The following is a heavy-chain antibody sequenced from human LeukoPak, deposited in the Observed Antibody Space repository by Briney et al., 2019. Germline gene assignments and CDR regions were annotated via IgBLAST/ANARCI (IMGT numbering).Heavy chain of an antibody. CDR2: IYSGGST. CDR1: GFTVSSNY. J-gene: IGHJ6*02. V-gene: IGHV3-66*01. Sequence: GGSLRLSCAASGFTVSSNYMSWVRQAPGKGLEWVSVIYSGGSTYYADSVKGRFTISRDNSKNTLYLQMNSLRAEDTAVYYCARGRGYSSSSTDMDVWGPGTTVTVSS. CDR3: ARGRGYSSSSTDMDV. D-gene: IGHD6-13*01.